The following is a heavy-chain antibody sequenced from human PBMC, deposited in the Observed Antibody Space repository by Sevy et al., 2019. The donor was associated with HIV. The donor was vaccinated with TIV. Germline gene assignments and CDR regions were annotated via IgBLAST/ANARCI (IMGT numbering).Heavy chain of an antibody. D-gene: IGHD6-19*01. CDR1: DGSISSSSYY. Sequence: SETLSLTCTISDGSISSSSYYWGWIRQPPGKGLEWMGSLYSTGAPSYNPSLESRVIVSADTSRNRFYLKLDSVSAADTAVYYCATPLPSGWYEGTGGYFDLWGRGTLVTVSS. CDR2: LYSTGAP. CDR3: ATPLPSGWYEGTGGYFDL. V-gene: IGHV4-39*01. J-gene: IGHJ2*01.